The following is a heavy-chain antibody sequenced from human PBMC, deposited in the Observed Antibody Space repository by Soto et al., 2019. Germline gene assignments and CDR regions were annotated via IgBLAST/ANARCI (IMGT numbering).Heavy chain of an antibody. D-gene: IGHD6-6*01. CDR1: GGSISSGDYY. CDR3: ARGYSSSSGYYYYGMDV. V-gene: IGHV4-30-4*01. CDR2: IYYSGST. J-gene: IGHJ6*02. Sequence: QVQLQESGPGLVKPSQTLSLTCTVSGGSISSGDYYWSWIRQPPGKGLEWIGYIYYSGSTYYNPSLKSRVTISVDTSKNKFSLKLSSVTAADTAVYYCARGYSSSSGYYYYGMDVWGQGTTVTVSS.